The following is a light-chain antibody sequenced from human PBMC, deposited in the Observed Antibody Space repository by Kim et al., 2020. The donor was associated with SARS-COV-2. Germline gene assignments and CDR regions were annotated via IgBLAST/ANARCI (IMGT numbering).Light chain of an antibody. Sequence: QLVLTQSPSASASLGASVKLTCTLNSGHSSYAIAWHQQQLEKGPRYLMKVNSDGSHSKGDGIPDRFSGSSSGAERYLTISSLQSEDEADYYCQTWGTGIRVFGGGTKVTVL. V-gene: IGLV4-69*01. CDR1: SGHSSYA. CDR3: QTWGTGIRV. J-gene: IGLJ3*02. CDR2: VNSDGSH.